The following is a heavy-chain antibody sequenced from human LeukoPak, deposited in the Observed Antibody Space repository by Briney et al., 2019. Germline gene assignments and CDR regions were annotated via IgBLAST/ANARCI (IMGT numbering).Heavy chain of an antibody. D-gene: IGHD1-26*01. V-gene: IGHV3-33*01. CDR3: ASSGVTSWSEYIQL. CDR2: IWYDENNK. J-gene: IGHJ1*01. Sequence: GGSLRLSCAASGFTFSSYGMHWVRQAPGKGLGWVAVIWYDENNKYYADSVKGRFTVSRDNSKNTLYLQMNSLRAEDTAVYYCASSGVTSWSEYIQLWGQGTLVTVSS. CDR1: GFTFSSYG.